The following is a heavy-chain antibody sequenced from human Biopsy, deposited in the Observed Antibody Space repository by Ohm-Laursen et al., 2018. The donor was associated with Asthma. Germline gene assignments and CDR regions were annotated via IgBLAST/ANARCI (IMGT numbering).Heavy chain of an antibody. V-gene: IGHV3-9*01. CDR3: AKGRYKWNDGYYGLDV. Sequence: SLRLSCAASGFTFDDYAMYWVRQGPGKGLEWVAGISWNSGSSAYADSVKGRFTISRDNSKDTVYLQMNSLRAEDTAVYYCAKGRYKWNDGYYGLDVWGQGTTVTVS. J-gene: IGHJ6*02. D-gene: IGHD1-20*01. CDR1: GFTFDDYA. CDR2: ISWNSGSS.